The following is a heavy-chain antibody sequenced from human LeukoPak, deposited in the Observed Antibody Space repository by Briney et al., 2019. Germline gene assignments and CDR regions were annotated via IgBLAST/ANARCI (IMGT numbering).Heavy chain of an antibody. CDR1: GGSISSGGYY. CDR3: ARSPRLVVPAAKGGFDI. CDR2: IYHSGST. V-gene: IGHV4-30-2*01. J-gene: IGHJ3*02. D-gene: IGHD2-2*01. Sequence: SETLSLTCTVSGGSISSGGYYWSWIRQPPGKGLEWIGYIYHSGSTYYNPSLKSRVTISVDRSKNQFSLKLSSVTAADTAVYYCARSPRLVVPAAKGGFDIWGQGTMVTVSS.